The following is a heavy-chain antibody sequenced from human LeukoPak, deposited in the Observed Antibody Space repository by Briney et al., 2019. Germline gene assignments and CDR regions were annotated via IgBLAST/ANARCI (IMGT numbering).Heavy chain of an antibody. D-gene: IGHD1-26*01. CDR1: GFTFSYYG. J-gene: IGHJ4*02. CDR3: AKSHLPNAYSGTYYCDY. Sequence: GGSLRHSCAASGFTFSYYGMHWVRHAPGKGLEWVAFIRYDESKKFYGDSVKGRFTISRDNSKNTLYLQMNSLRTEDTAVYYCAKSHLPNAYSGTYYCDYWGQGTLVTVSS. CDR2: IRYDESKK. V-gene: IGHV3-30*02.